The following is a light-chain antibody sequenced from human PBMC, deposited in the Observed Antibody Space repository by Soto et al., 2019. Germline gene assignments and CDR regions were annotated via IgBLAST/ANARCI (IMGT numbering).Light chain of an antibody. J-gene: IGKJ1*01. CDR3: QQYGSSPRT. V-gene: IGKV3-20*01. Sequence: EIVLTQSPGTLSLSPGESATLSCRASQSVSSSYLAWYQQKPGQAPRLLIYGASSRATSIPDRFSGSGSGTDFTLTTIRLEPEDFAVYYCQQYGSSPRTFGQGTKVDIK. CDR1: QSVSSSY. CDR2: GAS.